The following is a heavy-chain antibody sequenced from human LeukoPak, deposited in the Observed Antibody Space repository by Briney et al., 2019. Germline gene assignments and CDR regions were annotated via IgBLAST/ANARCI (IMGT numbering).Heavy chain of an antibody. CDR1: GFTFSDYY. Sequence: GGSLRLSCAASGFTFSDYYMSWIRQAPGKGLEWVSYISSSGSTIYYADSVKGRFTISRDNAKNSLYLQMNSLRAEDTAVYYCARSTVFFTQADYYYYGMDVWGQGTTVTVSS. V-gene: IGHV3-11*01. CDR2: ISSSGSTI. CDR3: ARSTVFFTQADYYYYGMDV. J-gene: IGHJ6*02. D-gene: IGHD4-17*01.